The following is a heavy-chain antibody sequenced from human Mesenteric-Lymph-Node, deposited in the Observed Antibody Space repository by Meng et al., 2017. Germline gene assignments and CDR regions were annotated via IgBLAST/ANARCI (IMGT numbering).Heavy chain of an antibody. V-gene: IGHV3-23*04. D-gene: IGHD5-12*01. J-gene: IGHJ4*02. CDR2: ITAAGIT. CDR1: GFTFSNAW. CDR3: AKDLATMAD. Sequence: VQRVEAGGGLVKPGGSLRLSCAASGFTFSNAWMSWVRQAPGKGLEWVSVITAAGITYYADSVKGRFSISRDNSKNTLYLQMDSLRAEDTAVYYCAKDLATMADWGQGTLVTASS.